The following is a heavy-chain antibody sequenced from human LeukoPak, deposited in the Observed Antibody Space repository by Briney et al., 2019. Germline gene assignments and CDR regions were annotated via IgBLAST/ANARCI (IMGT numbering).Heavy chain of an antibody. Sequence: GGSLRLSCAASGFTFSSNAMSWVRQAPGKGLEWVSAFSGSGDNTYYADSVKGRFTISRDNSKNTLYLQMNSLGAEDTAVYYCAKDGPLYSSIWYGAFDIWGQGTMVSVSS. V-gene: IGHV3-23*01. CDR1: GFTFSSNA. CDR2: FSGSGDNT. J-gene: IGHJ3*02. D-gene: IGHD6-13*01. CDR3: AKDGPLYSSIWYGAFDI.